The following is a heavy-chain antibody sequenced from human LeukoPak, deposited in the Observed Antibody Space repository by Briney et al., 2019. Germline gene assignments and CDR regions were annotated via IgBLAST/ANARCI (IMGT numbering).Heavy chain of an antibody. CDR1: GGSISSYY. CDR2: IYCSGST. J-gene: IGHJ4*02. D-gene: IGHD3-3*01. Sequence: SETLSLTCTVSGGSISSYYWSWIRQPPGKGLEWIGYIYCSGSTNYNPSLKSRVTISVDTSKNQFSLKLSSVTAADTAVYYCARGITIFGVVITYFDYWGQGTLVTVSS. CDR3: ARGITIFGVVITYFDY. V-gene: IGHV4-59*01.